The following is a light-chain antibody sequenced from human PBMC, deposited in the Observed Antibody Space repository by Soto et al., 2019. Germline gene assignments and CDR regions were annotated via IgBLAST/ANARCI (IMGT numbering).Light chain of an antibody. CDR3: CSYAGHTNVL. J-gene: IGLJ2*01. CDR2: EVV. V-gene: IGLV2-8*01. CDR1: INDVGGYNY. Sequence: SALTQPPSASGSPGQSVTISCTGTINDVGGYNYVSWYQHYPGEAPKLMIYEVVKRPSGVPDRFSGSKSGNTASLTVSGLQAEDEADYYCCSYAGHTNVLFGGGTKVTVL.